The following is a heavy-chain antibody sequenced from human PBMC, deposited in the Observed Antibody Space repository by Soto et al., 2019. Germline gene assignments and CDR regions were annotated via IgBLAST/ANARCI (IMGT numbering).Heavy chain of an antibody. V-gene: IGHV4-4*02. Sequence: QVQLQESGPGLVKPSGTLSLTCAVSGGSVSSSNWWSWVRQSPGKGLEWMGEIYHSGSAHYNPSLKSRATISLDTSKNQFSLRLTSVTAANTAVYYCTRAPGVVVSADDAFDSWGPGTRVIVPS. D-gene: IGHD2-21*02. CDR1: GGSVSSSNW. CDR3: TRAPGVVVSADDAFDS. CDR2: IYHSGSA. J-gene: IGHJ3*02.